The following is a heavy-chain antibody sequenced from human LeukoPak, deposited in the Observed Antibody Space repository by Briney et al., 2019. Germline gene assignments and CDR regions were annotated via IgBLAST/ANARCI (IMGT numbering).Heavy chain of an antibody. V-gene: IGHV1-24*01. Sequence: ASVKVSCKVSGHTLTELTMHWVRQAPGKGREWMGGFDPEDGETIYAQKFQGRVAMTEDTSTDTAYMELSSLRSEDTAIYYCATLSTMRATTIYWYFGLWGRGTLVTVSS. J-gene: IGHJ2*01. CDR3: ATLSTMRATTIYWYFGL. CDR1: GHTLTELT. D-gene: IGHD2-2*01. CDR2: FDPEDGET.